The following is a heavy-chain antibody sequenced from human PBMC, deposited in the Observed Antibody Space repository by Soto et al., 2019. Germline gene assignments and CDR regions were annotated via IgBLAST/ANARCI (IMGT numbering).Heavy chain of an antibody. CDR1: GFSLSSYG. V-gene: IGHV3-33*01. CDR2: IGYDGRNE. J-gene: IGHJ4*02. CDR3: AREIGYSSTWPSY. D-gene: IGHD6-13*01. Sequence: QVQLVESGGGVVQPGRSLRLSCATSGFSLSSYGMHWVRQAPGKGLEWVAGIGYDGRNEYYADSVRGRFIISRDNSKGTLYLQMSSLRVEDTAVYYCAREIGYSSTWPSYWGQGTLVTVSS.